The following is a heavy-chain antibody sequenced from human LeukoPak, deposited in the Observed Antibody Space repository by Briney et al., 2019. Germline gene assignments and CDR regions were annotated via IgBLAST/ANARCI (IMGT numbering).Heavy chain of an antibody. CDR2: IYSGGST. Sequence: GGSLRLSCAASGFTVSSNYMSWVRQAPGKGLEWVSVIYSGGSTYYADSVKGRFTISRDNSKNTLYLQMNILRAEDTAVYYCARAAADAFDIWGQGTMVTVPS. D-gene: IGHD6-25*01. J-gene: IGHJ3*02. CDR3: ARAAADAFDI. V-gene: IGHV3-53*01. CDR1: GFTVSSNY.